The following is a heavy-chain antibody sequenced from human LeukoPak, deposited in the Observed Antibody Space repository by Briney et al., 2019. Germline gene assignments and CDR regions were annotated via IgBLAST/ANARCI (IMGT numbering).Heavy chain of an antibody. D-gene: IGHD6-13*01. V-gene: IGHV3-7*01. Sequence: QPGGSLRLACAASGFTFSSYWMSWVRQAPGKGLEWVANIKQDGSEKYYVDSVKGRFTISRDNAKNSLYLQMNSLRAEDTAVYYCAKNSSSWYISDYWGQGTLVTVSS. CDR1: GFTFSSYW. J-gene: IGHJ4*02. CDR3: AKNSSSWYISDY. CDR2: IKQDGSEK.